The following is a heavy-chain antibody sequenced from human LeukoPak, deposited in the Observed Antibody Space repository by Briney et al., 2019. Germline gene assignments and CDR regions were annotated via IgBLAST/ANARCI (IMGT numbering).Heavy chain of an antibody. V-gene: IGHV1-2*02. CDR2: INPNSGGT. J-gene: IGHJ4*02. D-gene: IGHD2-2*01. CDR1: GYNFYGYF. Sequence: ASVKVSCKASGYNFYGYFIHWVRQAPGLGLEWMGWINPNSGGTNYAQQFQGRVTMTRDTSSSIVYMELSSLGSDDTAMYYCARPAVAPSAMDLEYWGQGTLVSVSS. CDR3: ARPAVAPSAMDLEY.